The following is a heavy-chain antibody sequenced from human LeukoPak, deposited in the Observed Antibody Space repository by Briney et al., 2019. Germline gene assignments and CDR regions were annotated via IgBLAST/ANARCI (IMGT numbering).Heavy chain of an antibody. J-gene: IGHJ5*02. CDR1: GGSISSGDYY. CDR2: IHYSGST. V-gene: IGHV4-30-4*01. D-gene: IGHD3-10*01. Sequence: SQTLSLTRTVSGGSISSGDYYWSWIRQPPGKGLEWIGYIHYSGSTYYNPSLKSRVTISVDTSKNQFSLKLSSVTAADTAVYYCARDNYYGSGYNWFDPWGQGTLVTVSS. CDR3: ARDNYYGSGYNWFDP.